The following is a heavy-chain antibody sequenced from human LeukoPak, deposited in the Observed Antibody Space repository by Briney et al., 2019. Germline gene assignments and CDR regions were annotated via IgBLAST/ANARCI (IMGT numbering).Heavy chain of an antibody. V-gene: IGHV1-3*03. CDR1: GYTFTNQD. D-gene: IGHD1-14*01. CDR3: TLYNY. J-gene: IGHJ4*02. CDR2: INPDNGDT. Sequence: WASVTVSCTASGYTFTNQDMHWVRQAPGQRLEWIGCINPDNGDTKYSQAFQGRVTITRDTSATTAYMELSSLRSEDMAVYYCTLYNYWGQGTLVTVSS.